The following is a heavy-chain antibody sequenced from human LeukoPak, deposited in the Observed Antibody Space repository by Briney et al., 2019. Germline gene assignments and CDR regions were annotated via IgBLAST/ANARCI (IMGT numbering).Heavy chain of an antibody. J-gene: IGHJ4*02. D-gene: IGHD3-9*01. V-gene: IGHV4-59*01. CDR3: ARVGDFDWFFDY. Sequence: SETLSLTCTVSGGSISSYYWSWIRQPPGKGLEWIGYIYYSGSTNYNPSLKSRGPISVATSKTQFSLKLSSVTAADTAVYYCARVGDFDWFFDYWGQGTLVTVSS. CDR2: IYYSGST. CDR1: GGSISSYY.